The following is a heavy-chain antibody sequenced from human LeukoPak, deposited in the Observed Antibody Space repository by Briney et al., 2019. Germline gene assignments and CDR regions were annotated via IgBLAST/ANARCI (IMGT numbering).Heavy chain of an antibody. CDR3: ARDKFPYGGYGYFQH. J-gene: IGHJ1*01. D-gene: IGHD5-12*01. Sequence: GGSLRLSCAASGFTFSSYGMHWVRQAPGKGLEWVAVISYDGSNKYYADSVKGRFTISRDNSKNTLYLQMNSLRAEDTAVYYCARDKFPYGGYGYFQHWGQGTLVTVSS. CDR1: GFTFSSYG. V-gene: IGHV3-30*19. CDR2: ISYDGSNK.